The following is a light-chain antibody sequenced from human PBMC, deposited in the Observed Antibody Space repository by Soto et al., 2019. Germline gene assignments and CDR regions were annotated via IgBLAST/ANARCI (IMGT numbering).Light chain of an antibody. CDR2: AVS. V-gene: IGLV2-14*01. CDR1: SSDVGGYNY. J-gene: IGLJ1*01. CDR3: SSYAGSNVYV. Sequence: QSALTQPASVPGSPGQSITISCTGTSSDVGGYNYVSWYQQHPGKAPKLMIYAVSNRPSGVSNRFSGSKSGNTATLTIPGLQAEDEADYYCSSYAGSNVYVFGTGTKVTVL.